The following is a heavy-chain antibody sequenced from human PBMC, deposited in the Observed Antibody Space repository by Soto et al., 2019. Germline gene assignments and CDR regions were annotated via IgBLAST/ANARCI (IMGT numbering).Heavy chain of an antibody. V-gene: IGHV4-39*01. J-gene: IGHJ6*03. D-gene: IGHD3-10*01. CDR1: GGSISSSSYY. CDR2: IYYSGSS. Sequence: QLQLQDSGPGLVKPSETLSLTCSVSGGSISSSSYYWGWIRQPPGKGLEWIGSIYYSGSSYYNPSLKGRVTLPVDTSENKFSLRLSSVTAADTAVYYCATITRAYYMDVRGKGTKVTV. CDR3: ATITRAYYMDV.